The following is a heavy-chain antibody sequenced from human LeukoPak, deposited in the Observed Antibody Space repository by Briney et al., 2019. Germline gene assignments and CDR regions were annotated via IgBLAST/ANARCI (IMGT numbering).Heavy chain of an antibody. Sequence: QPGGSLRLSCAASGFTFSSYWMHWVRQAPGKGLVWVSRINSDGSSTSYADSVKGRFTISRDNAKNTLYLQMNSLRAEDTAVYYCARDPLKQQLSNWFDPWGQGTLVTVSS. V-gene: IGHV3-74*01. CDR1: GFTFSSYW. CDR2: INSDGSST. J-gene: IGHJ5*02. D-gene: IGHD6-13*01. CDR3: ARDPLKQQLSNWFDP.